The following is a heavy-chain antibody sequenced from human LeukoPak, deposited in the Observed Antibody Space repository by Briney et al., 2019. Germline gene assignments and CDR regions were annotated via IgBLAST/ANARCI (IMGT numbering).Heavy chain of an antibody. D-gene: IGHD3-10*01. Sequence: ASVRVSCKASGYTFTGYDINWVRQATGQGLEWMEWMNPDTGDTGYAPNFQGRVAMTRDTSIDTAYMQLTGLTSHDTAIYYCTRGSLSGSSRDYWGQGTLVTVSS. CDR2: MNPDTGDT. J-gene: IGHJ4*02. V-gene: IGHV1-8*01. CDR3: TRGSLSGSSRDY. CDR1: GYTFTGYD.